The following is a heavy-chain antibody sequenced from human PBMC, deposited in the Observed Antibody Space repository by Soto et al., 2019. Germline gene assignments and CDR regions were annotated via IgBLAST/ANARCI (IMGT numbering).Heavy chain of an antibody. V-gene: IGHV3-20*04. J-gene: IGHJ6*02. CDR1: GFTFDDYG. CDR3: ARAGLPGFFSSTSCHVARMDV. CDR2: INWNGGST. Sequence: GGSLRLSCAASGFTFDDYGMSWVRQAPGKGLEWVSGINWNGGSTGYADSVKGRFTISRDNAKNSLYLQMNSLRAEDTALYYCARAGLPGFFSSTSCHVARMDVWGQGTTVTGSS. D-gene: IGHD2-2*03.